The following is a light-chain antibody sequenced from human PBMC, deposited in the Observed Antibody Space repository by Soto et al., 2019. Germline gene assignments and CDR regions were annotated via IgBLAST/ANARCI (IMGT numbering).Light chain of an antibody. CDR3: CSYAGSSTFVV. Sequence: QSVLTQPASVSGSPGQSIAISCTGTTSDVGSYNLVSWYQQHPGKAPKLMIYEVSKRPSGVSNRFSGSKSGNTPSLTISGLQAEDEADYYCCSYAGSSTFVVFGGGTKVTVL. V-gene: IGLV2-23*02. CDR2: EVS. CDR1: TSDVGSYNL. J-gene: IGLJ2*01.